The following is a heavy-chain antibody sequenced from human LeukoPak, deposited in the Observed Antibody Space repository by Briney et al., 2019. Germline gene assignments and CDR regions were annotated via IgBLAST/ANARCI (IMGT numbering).Heavy chain of an antibody. CDR1: GFTFSSYW. Sequence: PGGSLRLSCAASGFTFSSYWMHWVRQAPGKGLEWVSAISGSGGSTYYADSVKGRFTISRDNSKNTLYLQMNSLRAEDTAVYYCAGCPDAFDIWGQGTMVTVSS. D-gene: IGHD2-15*01. CDR3: AGCPDAFDI. CDR2: ISGSGGST. J-gene: IGHJ3*02. V-gene: IGHV3-23*01.